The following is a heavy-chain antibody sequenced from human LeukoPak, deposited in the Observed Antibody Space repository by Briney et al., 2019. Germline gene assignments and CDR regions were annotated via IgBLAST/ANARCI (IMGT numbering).Heavy chain of an antibody. V-gene: IGHV1-69*13. Sequence: SVKVSCKASGSTFSSYAISWVRQAPGQGLEWMGGIIPIFGTANYAQKFQGRVTITADESTSTAYMELSSLRSEDTAVYYCARGPRGCGSTSCSDYFDYWGQGTLATVSS. J-gene: IGHJ4*02. CDR1: GSTFSSYA. CDR3: ARGPRGCGSTSCSDYFDY. D-gene: IGHD2-2*01. CDR2: IIPIFGTA.